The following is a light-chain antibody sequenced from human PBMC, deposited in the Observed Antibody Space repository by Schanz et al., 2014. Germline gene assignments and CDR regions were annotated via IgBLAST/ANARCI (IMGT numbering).Light chain of an antibody. CDR1: SSDVGAYNF. CDR3: SSYAGSNNFR. V-gene: IGLV2-8*01. Sequence: QSALTQPLSASGSPGQSVTISCTGTSSDVGAYNFVSWYEQHPGKAPKLMINEVNKRPSGVPDRFSGSKSGNTASLTVSGLQAEDEADYYCSSYAGSNNFRFGGGTKLTVL. CDR2: EVN. J-gene: IGLJ2*01.